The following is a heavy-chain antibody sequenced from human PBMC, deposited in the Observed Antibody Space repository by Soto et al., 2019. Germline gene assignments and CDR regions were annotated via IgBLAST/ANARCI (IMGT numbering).Heavy chain of an antibody. J-gene: IGHJ4*02. Sequence: PGGSLRLSCAASGFTFSSYSMNWVRQAPGKGLEWVSSISSSSSYIYYADSVKGRFTISRDNAKNSLYLQMNSLRAEDTAVYYCASSTYYDFWSGYWRTPYYFDYWGQGTLVTVSS. CDR2: ISSSSSYI. CDR3: ASSTYYDFWSGYWRTPYYFDY. CDR1: GFTFSSYS. V-gene: IGHV3-21*01. D-gene: IGHD3-3*01.